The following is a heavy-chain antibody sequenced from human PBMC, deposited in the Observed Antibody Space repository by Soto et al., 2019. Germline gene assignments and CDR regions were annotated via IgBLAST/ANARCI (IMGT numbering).Heavy chain of an antibody. V-gene: IGHV4-39*01. CDR3: ARQYSSSSSRVRVDYYYYGMDV. CDR1: GGSISSSSYY. CDR2: IYYSGST. D-gene: IGHD6-6*01. Sequence: SETLSLTCTVSGGSISSSSYYWGWIRQPPGKGLEWIGSIYYSGSTYYNPSLKSRVTISVDTSKNQFSLKLSSVTAADTAVYYCARQYSSSSSRVRVDYYYYGMDVWGQGTTVTVSS. J-gene: IGHJ6*02.